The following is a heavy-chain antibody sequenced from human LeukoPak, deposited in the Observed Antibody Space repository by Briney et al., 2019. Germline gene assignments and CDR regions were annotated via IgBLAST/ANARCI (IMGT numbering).Heavy chain of an antibody. CDR2: IYNSGST. J-gene: IGHJ4*02. V-gene: IGHV4-39*01. D-gene: IGHD1-14*01. CDR3: ARNTTDTAFEN. CDR1: GDSISSYRYY. Sequence: PSETLSLTCAVSGDSISSYRYYWGWIRQPPGKGLEWIGSIYNSGSTSYNPSLKSRVTISVDTSKNQFSLKVNSVTAADTAIYYCARNTTDTAFENSGPGTLVTVSS.